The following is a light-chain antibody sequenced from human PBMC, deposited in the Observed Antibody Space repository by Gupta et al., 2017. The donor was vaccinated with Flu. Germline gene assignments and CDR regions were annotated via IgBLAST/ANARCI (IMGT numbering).Light chain of an antibody. CDR3: QQSYSTPFT. Sequence: DIQMTQSPSSLSASVGDRVTITCRASQSISSYLNWYQQKPGKAPKLLIYAASSLQSGVPSRFSGSGSGTDFTLTISRVQPEDVATYYCQQSYSTPFTFGPGTKVDIK. J-gene: IGKJ3*01. CDR2: AAS. CDR1: QSISSY. V-gene: IGKV1-39*01.